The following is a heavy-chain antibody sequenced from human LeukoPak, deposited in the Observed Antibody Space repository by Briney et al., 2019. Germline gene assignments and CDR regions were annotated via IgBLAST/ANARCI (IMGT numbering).Heavy chain of an antibody. CDR2: ISWNSGGI. J-gene: IGHJ4*02. V-gene: IGHV3-9*01. D-gene: IGHD3-9*01. CDR1: GFTFDDYA. CDR3: AKVPYYDILTVPYYFDY. Sequence: GGSLRLSCAASGFTFDDYAMHWVRQAPGKGLEWVSGISWNSGGIGYADSVKGRFTISRDNAKNSLYLQMNSLRAEDTALYYCAKVPYYDILTVPYYFDYWGQGTLVTVSS.